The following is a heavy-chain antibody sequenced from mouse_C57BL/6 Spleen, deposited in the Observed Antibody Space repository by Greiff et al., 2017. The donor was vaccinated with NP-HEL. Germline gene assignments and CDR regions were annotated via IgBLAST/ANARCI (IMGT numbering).Heavy chain of an antibody. CDR1: GYTFTNYY. D-gene: IGHD2-2*01. Sequence: EVQLQQSGPELVKPGASVKISCKASGYTFTNYYMNWVKQSHGKSLEWIGDINPNNGGTSYNQKFKGKATLTVDKSSSTAYMELRSLTSEDSAVYDCARPGYDVEFDYWGQGTTLTVSS. CDR3: ARPGYDVEFDY. CDR2: INPNNGGT. V-gene: IGHV1-26*01. J-gene: IGHJ2*01.